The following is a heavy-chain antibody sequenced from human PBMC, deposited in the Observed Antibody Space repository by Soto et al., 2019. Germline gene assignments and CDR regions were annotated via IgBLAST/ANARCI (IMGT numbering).Heavy chain of an antibody. Sequence: SQTLSLTCVGSGDTVSSNSVAWNWVRQSPSRGLEWLGRTYYRSKWDNDYAVSVKSRITINPDTSKNQFSLQRNSVTPEDTAVYYCARATIAVATARDYYYYGMDVWGQGTTVTVSS. D-gene: IGHD6-19*01. J-gene: IGHJ6*02. V-gene: IGHV6-1*01. CDR3: ARATIAVATARDYYYYGMDV. CDR1: GDTVSSNSVA. CDR2: TYYRSKWDN.